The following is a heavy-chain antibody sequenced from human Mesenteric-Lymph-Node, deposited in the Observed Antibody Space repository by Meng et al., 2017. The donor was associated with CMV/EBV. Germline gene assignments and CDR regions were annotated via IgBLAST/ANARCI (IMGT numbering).Heavy chain of an antibody. D-gene: IGHD7-27*01. Sequence: ASVKVSCKASGYTFTSYGISWVRQAPGQGLEWMGIINPSGGSTSYAQKFQGRVTMTRDTSISTAYMELSRLRSDDTAVYSCARDLVVIITGDPYYYYGMDVWGQGTTVTVSS. CDR1: GYTFTSYG. J-gene: IGHJ6*02. CDR3: ARDLVVIITGDPYYYYGMDV. V-gene: IGHV1-46*01. CDR2: INPSGGST.